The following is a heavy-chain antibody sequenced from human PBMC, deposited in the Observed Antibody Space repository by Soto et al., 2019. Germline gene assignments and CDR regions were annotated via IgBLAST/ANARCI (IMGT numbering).Heavy chain of an antibody. CDR3: ASHRTFWPFDY. CDR1: GGSISSRGSMSGRSFY. CDR2: ISYSDAS. D-gene: IGHD2-8*01. Sequence: QLQLQESGPGLVKPSETLSLTCTVSGGSISSRGSMSGRSFYWGWMRQPPWKGLEWIASISYSDASFYISSLQSRVTISVDTSNNQFSLSLRSVTAADTAVYYCASHRTFWPFDYWGQGTVVTVSS. V-gene: IGHV4-39*01. J-gene: IGHJ4*02.